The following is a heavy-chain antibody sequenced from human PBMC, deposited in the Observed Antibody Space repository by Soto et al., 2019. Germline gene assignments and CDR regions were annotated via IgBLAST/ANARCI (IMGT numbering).Heavy chain of an antibody. CDR2: INHSGST. D-gene: IGHD3-3*01. CDR1: GGSFSGHY. V-gene: IGHV4-34*01. CDR3: ARFAIFGAVGKPYNWFDP. J-gene: IGHJ5*02. Sequence: PSETLSLTCAVYGGSFSGHYWSWIRQPPGKGLEWIGEINHSGSTNYNPSLKSRVTISVDTSKNQFSLKLSSVTAADTAVYYCARFAIFGAVGKPYNWFDPWGEGTLVTVSS.